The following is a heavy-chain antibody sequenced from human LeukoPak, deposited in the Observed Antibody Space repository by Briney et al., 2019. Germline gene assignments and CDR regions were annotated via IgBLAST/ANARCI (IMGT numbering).Heavy chain of an antibody. CDR2: ISSSGSTI. CDR1: GFTFSSYE. V-gene: IGHV3-48*03. D-gene: IGHD5-18*01. CDR3: ARVAIGKGYPFDY. Sequence: GGSLRLSCAASGFTFSSYEMNWVRQAPGKGLEWVSYISSSGSTIYYADSVKGRFTISRDNAKNSLYLQMNSLRAEDTAVYYCARVAIGKGYPFDYWGQGTLVTVSS. J-gene: IGHJ4*02.